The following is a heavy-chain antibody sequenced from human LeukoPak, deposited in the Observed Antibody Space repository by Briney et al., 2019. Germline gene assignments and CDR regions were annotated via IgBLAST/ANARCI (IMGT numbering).Heavy chain of an antibody. CDR2: IKTKAEGGTI. J-gene: IGHJ4*02. CDR3: TTDLDY. Sequence: AGSLRLSCAGSGFIFSDVWMSWVRQAPGKGLEWVARIKTKAEGGTIDYAAPVKGRFIISRDDSEKRLDLQMSSPKSEDTGVYYCTTDLDYWGQGTLVTVSS. CDR1: GFIFSDVW. V-gene: IGHV3-15*01.